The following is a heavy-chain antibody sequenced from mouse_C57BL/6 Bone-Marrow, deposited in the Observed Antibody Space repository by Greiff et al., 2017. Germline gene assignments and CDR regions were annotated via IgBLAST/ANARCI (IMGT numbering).Heavy chain of an antibody. J-gene: IGHJ3*01. CDR3: TTDDYDKMAGFAY. CDR1: GFNIKDDY. CDR2: IDPENGDT. V-gene: IGHV14-4*01. Sequence: VQLQQSGAELVRPGASVKLSCTASGFNIKDDYMHWVKQRPEQGLEWIGWIDPENGDTEYASKFQGKATITADTSSNTAYLQLSSLTSEDTAVYYCTTDDYDKMAGFAYWGQGTLVTVSA. D-gene: IGHD2-4*01.